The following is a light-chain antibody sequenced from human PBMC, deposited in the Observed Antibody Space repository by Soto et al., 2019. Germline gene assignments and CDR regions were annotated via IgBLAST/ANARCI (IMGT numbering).Light chain of an antibody. Sequence: LTQPASVSGSPGQSITISCTGTSXDVGGYNYVSWYQLHPGKAPKLILYEVTNRPSGVSDRFSGSKSGNTASLTISGLQAEDEADYYCSSYTSSTAYVFGTGTKVTVL. CDR1: SXDVGGYNY. J-gene: IGLJ1*01. CDR2: EVT. CDR3: SSYTSSTAYV. V-gene: IGLV2-14*01.